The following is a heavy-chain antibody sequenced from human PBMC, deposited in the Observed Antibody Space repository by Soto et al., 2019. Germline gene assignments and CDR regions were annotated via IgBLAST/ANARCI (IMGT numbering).Heavy chain of an antibody. D-gene: IGHD6-19*01. CDR1: GFNFPTFC. J-gene: IGHJ6*02. CDR3: ARPREAGKYYYGVDV. V-gene: IGHV5-51*01. CDR2: IYPGDSDT. Sequence: GESLKISCKRSGFNFPTFCIAWVRQMPGKGQEWMGIIYPGDSDTRYSPSFQGQVTISADKSISTAYLQWSSLKASDTAMYYCARPREAGKYYYGVDVWGQGTTVTVSS.